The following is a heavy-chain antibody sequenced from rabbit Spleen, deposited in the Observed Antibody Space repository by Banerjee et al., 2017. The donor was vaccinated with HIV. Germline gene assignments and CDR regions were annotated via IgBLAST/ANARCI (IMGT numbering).Heavy chain of an antibody. CDR1: GLDFSSSYW. CDR2: IDVVRSGTT. J-gene: IGHJ4*01. D-gene: IGHD2-1*01. V-gene: IGHV1S45*01. Sequence: QEQLVESGGGLVQPGASLTLTCKASGLDFSSSYWICWVRQAPGKGLEWIACIDVVRSGTTYYASWAKGRFTISKTSSTTVTLQMTNLTAADTATYFCARGSATMTMVITGYYLGLWGPGTLVTVS. CDR3: ARGSATMTMVITGYYLGL.